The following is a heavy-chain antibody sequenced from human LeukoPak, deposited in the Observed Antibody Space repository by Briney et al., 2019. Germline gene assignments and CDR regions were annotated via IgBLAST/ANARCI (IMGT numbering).Heavy chain of an antibody. V-gene: IGHV1-18*01. J-gene: IGHJ6*02. D-gene: IGHD5-12*01. Sequence: ASVKVSCKASGYTFIIYGISWVRQAPGQGLEWMGWISPYNGNTYYAQQFQGRVTLTTDTATTIAYMELRSLRSDDAAVYYCVRWLRRPFYGMDVWGQGTTVTVSS. CDR1: GYTFIIYG. CDR3: VRWLRRPFYGMDV. CDR2: ISPYNGNT.